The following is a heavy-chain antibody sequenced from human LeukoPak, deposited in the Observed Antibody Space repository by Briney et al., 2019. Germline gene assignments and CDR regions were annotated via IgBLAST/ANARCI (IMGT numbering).Heavy chain of an antibody. CDR2: ISSSSSYI. CDR1: GFTFSSYS. D-gene: IGHD2-2*02. V-gene: IGHV3-21*01. Sequence: PGGSLRLSCAASGFTFSSYSMSWVRQAAGKGLEWVSSISSSSSYIYYEDSVKGRFTISRDNAKNSLYLQMNSLRAEDTAVYYCARDGYQLLYPIYYYYYYMDVWGKGTTVTVSS. J-gene: IGHJ6*03. CDR3: ARDGYQLLYPIYYYYYYMDV.